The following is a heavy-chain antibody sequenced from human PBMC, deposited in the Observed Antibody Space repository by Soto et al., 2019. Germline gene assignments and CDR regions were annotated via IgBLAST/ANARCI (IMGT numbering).Heavy chain of an antibody. Sequence: QVTLKESGPVLVKPTETLTLTCTVSGFSLSNARMGVSWIRQPPGKALEWLAHIFSNDEKSYSTSLKSRLTISKDTSKSQVVLTMTTMDPVDTATYYCAHMTSSGWLGGWGQGTLVTVSS. J-gene: IGHJ4*02. CDR3: AHMTSSGWLGG. V-gene: IGHV2-26*01. CDR2: IFSNDEK. D-gene: IGHD6-19*01. CDR1: GFSLSNARMG.